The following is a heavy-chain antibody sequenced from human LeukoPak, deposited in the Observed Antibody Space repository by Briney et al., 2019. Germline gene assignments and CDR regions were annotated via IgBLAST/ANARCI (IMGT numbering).Heavy chain of an antibody. J-gene: IGHJ4*02. Sequence: GGSLRLSCAASGFTFSNAWMSWVRQAPGKGLEWVAVIWYDGSNKYYADSVKGRFTISRDNSKNTLYLQMNSLRAEDTAVYCCAREGESLHFFDYWGQGTLVTVSS. CDR2: IWYDGSNK. CDR1: GFTFSNAW. V-gene: IGHV3-33*08. D-gene: IGHD2-21*01. CDR3: AREGESLHFFDY.